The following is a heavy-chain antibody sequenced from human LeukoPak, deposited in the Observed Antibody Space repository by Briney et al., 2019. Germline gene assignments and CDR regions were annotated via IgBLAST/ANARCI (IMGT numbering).Heavy chain of an antibody. CDR1: GFTSSDYY. Sequence: GGSLRLSCAASGFTSSDYYMSWIRQAPGKGLEWVSYISSSGSTMYYADSVKGRFTISRDNAKNSLYLQMNSLRAEDTAVYYCARGQYYDSSGYYSFFDYWGQGTLVTVSS. D-gene: IGHD3-22*01. CDR3: ARGQYYDSSGYYSFFDY. J-gene: IGHJ4*02. CDR2: ISSSGSTM. V-gene: IGHV3-11*01.